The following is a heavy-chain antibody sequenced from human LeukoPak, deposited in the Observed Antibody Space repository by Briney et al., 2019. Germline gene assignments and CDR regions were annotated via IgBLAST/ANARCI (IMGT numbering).Heavy chain of an antibody. V-gene: IGHV3-30*03. CDR2: ISYDGSNK. CDR1: GFTFSSYG. J-gene: IGHJ4*02. CDR3: VTYYFDSSGPKKNY. D-gene: IGHD3-22*01. Sequence: GGSLRLSCAASGFTFSSYGMHWVRQAPGKGLEWVAVISYDGSNKYYADSVKGRFTISRDNSKNTLYLQMNSLRAEDTAVYYCVTYYFDSSGPKKNYWGQGTLVTVSS.